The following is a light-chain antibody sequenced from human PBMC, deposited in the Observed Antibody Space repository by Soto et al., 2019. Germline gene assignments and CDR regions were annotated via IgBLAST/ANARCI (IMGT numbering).Light chain of an antibody. Sequence: QSALTQPRSVSGSPGQSVTISCTGTSSDVGGYSYVSWYQQHPGKAPKLMIYDVTTRPSGIPDRFSGSKSGNTASLTISGLQAEDEADYYCFSYAVSYTFVFGTGTKLTVL. J-gene: IGLJ1*01. CDR3: FSYAVSYTFV. CDR1: SSDVGGYSY. V-gene: IGLV2-11*01. CDR2: DVT.